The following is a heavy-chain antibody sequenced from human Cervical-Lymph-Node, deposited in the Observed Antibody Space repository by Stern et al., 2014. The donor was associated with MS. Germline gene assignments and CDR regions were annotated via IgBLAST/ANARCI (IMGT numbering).Heavy chain of an antibody. J-gene: IGHJ3*02. D-gene: IGHD3-22*01. CDR1: GFTFTSSA. V-gene: IGHV1-58*01. CDR3: AAVPDYYDSSGADAFDI. Sequence: QLVQSGPEVKKPVTSVKVSCKASGFTFTSSAVQWVRQARGQPLEWIGWIVVGSGNTNYAQKFQERVTITRDMSTSTAYMELSSLRSEDTAVYYCAAVPDYYDSSGADAFDIWGQGTMVTVSS. CDR2: IVVGSGNT.